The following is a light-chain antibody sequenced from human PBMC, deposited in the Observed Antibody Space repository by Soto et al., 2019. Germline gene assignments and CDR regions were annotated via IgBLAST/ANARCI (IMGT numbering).Light chain of an antibody. CDR2: DVT. CDR3: GSYAGSYAVL. CDR1: SSDVGGYNY. V-gene: IGLV2-11*01. Sequence: QSALTQPRSVSGSPGQSVTISCTGTSSDVGGYNYVSWYQQHPGKAPKFMIYDVTKRPSGVPDRFSGSKSGNTASLTISGLQAEDEAYYFCGSYAGSYAVLFGGGTKLTVL. J-gene: IGLJ2*01.